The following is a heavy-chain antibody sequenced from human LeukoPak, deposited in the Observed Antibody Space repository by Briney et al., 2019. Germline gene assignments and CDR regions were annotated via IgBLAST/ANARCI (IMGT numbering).Heavy chain of an antibody. CDR3: ARDARTVGITMIVVGFDY. Sequence: GRSLRLSCAASGFTFSSYAMYWVRQSPGKGLEWVAVISYDGSNKYYADSVKGRFTIFRDNSKNTLYLQMNSLRAEDTAVYYCARDARTVGITMIVVGFDYWGQGTLVTVSS. V-gene: IGHV3-30*04. D-gene: IGHD3-22*01. CDR2: ISYDGSNK. CDR1: GFTFSSYA. J-gene: IGHJ4*02.